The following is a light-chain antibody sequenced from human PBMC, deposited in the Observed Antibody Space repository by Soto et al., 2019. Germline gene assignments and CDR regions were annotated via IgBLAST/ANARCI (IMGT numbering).Light chain of an antibody. CDR2: AAS. J-gene: IGKJ5*01. Sequence: DIQLTQSPSFLSASVGDRVTITCRASQGINSYLAWYQQKPGKVPKLLIYAASTLQSGVPSRFSGSGSGTEFTLTISSLQPEDFATYYSQQIYSYPITFGQGTRLEIK. CDR1: QGINSY. V-gene: IGKV1-9*01. CDR3: QQIYSYPIT.